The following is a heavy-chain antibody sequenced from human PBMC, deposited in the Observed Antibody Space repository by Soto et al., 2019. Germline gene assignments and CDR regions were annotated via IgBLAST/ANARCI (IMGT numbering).Heavy chain of an antibody. J-gene: IGHJ4*02. CDR2: ISGSGYIK. CDR3: AKDDYGDYTGFVH. V-gene: IGHV3-23*01. Sequence: GGSLRLSCAASGFNFSDYAMTWVRQAPGKGLEWVSVISGSGYIKYYADSVKGRFTISRDNSKNTVYLQMNSLRADDTAVYYCAKDDYGDYTGFVHWGQGTLVTVSS. D-gene: IGHD4-17*01. CDR1: GFNFSDYA.